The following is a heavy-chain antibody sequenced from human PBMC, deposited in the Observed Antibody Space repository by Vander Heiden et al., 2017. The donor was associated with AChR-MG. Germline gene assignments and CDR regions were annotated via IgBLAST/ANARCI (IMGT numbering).Heavy chain of an antibody. CDR2: ISGSGGST. J-gene: IGHJ4*02. V-gene: IGHV3-23*01. CDR1: GFTFRCYA. D-gene: IGHD3-16*01. CDR3: AKRGELYFDY. Sequence: EVQLLEPGGGVVQPGGSLRLSCAAPGFTFRCYAMSGFRQGPGRGLGGVSAISGSGGSTYYADSVKGRFTISRDNSKNTRYLRMNSLRAEDTAVYYCAKRGELYFDYWGQGTLVTVSS.